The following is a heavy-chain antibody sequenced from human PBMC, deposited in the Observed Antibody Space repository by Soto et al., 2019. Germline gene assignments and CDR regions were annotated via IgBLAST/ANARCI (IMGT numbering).Heavy chain of an antibody. J-gene: IGHJ6*02. CDR2: IDTSGTT. CDR1: GGSISSYY. Sequence: AETLSLTCTVSGGSISSYYVSWIRQSAGKGLEWIGRIDTSGTTNYNPSLKSRVTMSVDASKNHFSLNLSSVTAADTAVYYCARGPRGYVYYHGMDVWGQGTTVTVSS. V-gene: IGHV4-4*07. D-gene: IGHD3-10*01. CDR3: ARGPRGYVYYHGMDV.